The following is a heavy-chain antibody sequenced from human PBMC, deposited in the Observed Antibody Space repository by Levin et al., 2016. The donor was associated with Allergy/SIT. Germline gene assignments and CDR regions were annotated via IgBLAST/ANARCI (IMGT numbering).Heavy chain of an antibody. D-gene: IGHD3-22*01. Sequence: SGPTLVKPTETLTLTCTVSGFSLSNARMGVSWIRQPPGKALEWLAHIFSNDEKSYSTSLKSRLTISKDTSKSQVVLTMTNMDPVDTATYYCARIRREGEHYYDSSGYIYYYGMDVWGQGTTVTVSS. CDR3: ARIRREGEHYYDSSGYIYYYGMDV. CDR2: IFSNDEK. V-gene: IGHV2-26*01. CDR1: GFSLSNARMG. J-gene: IGHJ6*02.